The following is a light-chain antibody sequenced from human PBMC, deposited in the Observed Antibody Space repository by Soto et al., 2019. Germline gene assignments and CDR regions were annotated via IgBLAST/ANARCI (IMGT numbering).Light chain of an antibody. Sequence: QSVLTQPASVFGSPGQSITFSCTGTSSDVGGYNFVSWYQQHPGKAPKLMIYEVSSRPSGVSNRFSGSKSGNTASLTISGLQPEDEADYYCSSYTKSTPVLFGNGTKLTV. V-gene: IGLV2-14*03. CDR1: SSDVGGYNF. CDR2: EVS. CDR3: SSYTKSTPVL. J-gene: IGLJ1*01.